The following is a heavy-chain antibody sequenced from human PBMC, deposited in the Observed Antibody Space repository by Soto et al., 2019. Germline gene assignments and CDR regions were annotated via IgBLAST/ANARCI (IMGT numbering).Heavy chain of an antibody. D-gene: IGHD6-13*01. J-gene: IGHJ4*02. CDR1: GYSFTNYW. Sequence: SLKISCKGSGYSFTNYWIGWVRQMPGKGLEWMGTIYPGDSDTRYSPSFQGQVTISAGKSLSTAYLQWSSLKASDTAMYYCXRXXSSSWFFDYWGQGTLVTVSS. V-gene: IGHV5-51*01. CDR3: XRXXSSSWFFDY. CDR2: IYPGDSDT.